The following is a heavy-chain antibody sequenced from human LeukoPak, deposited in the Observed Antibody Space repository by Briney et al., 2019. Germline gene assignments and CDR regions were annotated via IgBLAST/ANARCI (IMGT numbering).Heavy chain of an antibody. Sequence: GASVKVSCKASGYTFTSYYMHWVRQAPGQGLEWMEIINPSGGSTSYAQKFQGRVTMTRDTSTSTVYMELSSLRAEDTAVYYCAKAPLPGAGPAYFDYWGQGTLVTVSS. V-gene: IGHV1-46*01. CDR1: GYTFTSYY. CDR2: INPSGGST. D-gene: IGHD6-19*01. J-gene: IGHJ4*02. CDR3: AKAPLPGAGPAYFDY.